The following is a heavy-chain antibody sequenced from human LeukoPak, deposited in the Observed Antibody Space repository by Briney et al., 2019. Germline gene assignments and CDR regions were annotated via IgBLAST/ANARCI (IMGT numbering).Heavy chain of an antibody. V-gene: IGHV4-61*02. CDR1: GGSISSGSYY. D-gene: IGHD6-13*01. CDR2: IYTSGST. Sequence: SQTLSLTCTVSGGSISSGSYYWSWIRQPAGKGLEWIGRIYTSGSTNYNPSLKSRVTISVDTSKNQFSLKLSSVTAADTAVYYCARAYSSSWYFNWFDPWGQGTLVTVSS. J-gene: IGHJ5*02. CDR3: ARAYSSSWYFNWFDP.